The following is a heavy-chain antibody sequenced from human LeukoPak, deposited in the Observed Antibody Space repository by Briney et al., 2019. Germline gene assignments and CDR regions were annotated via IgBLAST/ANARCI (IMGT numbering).Heavy chain of an antibody. Sequence: ASVNLSCKAFGYTFTRYYMHWVRQAPGQGPEWMGVISPSGGSTTYAQKFQGRVTLTRDMSTSTDYLELSSLRSEDTAVYYCARRGLVAGIYDLVYGFDIWGQGTMVTVSS. CDR3: ARRGLVAGIYDLVYGFDI. CDR2: ISPSGGST. D-gene: IGHD3/OR15-3a*01. J-gene: IGHJ3*02. CDR1: GYTFTRYY. V-gene: IGHV1-46*01.